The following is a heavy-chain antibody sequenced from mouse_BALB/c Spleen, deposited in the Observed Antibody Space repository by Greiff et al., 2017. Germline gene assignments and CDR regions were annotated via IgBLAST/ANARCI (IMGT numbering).Heavy chain of an antibody. Sequence: EVQRVESGGGLVKPGGSLKLSCAASGFTFSSYAMSWVRQSPEKRLEWVAEISSGGSYTYYPDTVTGRFTISRDNAKNTLYLEMSSLRSEDTAMYYCARGEVAWFAYWGQGTLVTVSA. J-gene: IGHJ3*01. CDR3: ARGEVAWFAY. V-gene: IGHV5-9-4*01. CDR1: GFTFSSYA. D-gene: IGHD1-1*02. CDR2: ISSGGSYT.